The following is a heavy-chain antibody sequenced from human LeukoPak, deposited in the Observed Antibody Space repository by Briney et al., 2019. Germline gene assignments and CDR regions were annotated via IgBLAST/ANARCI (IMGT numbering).Heavy chain of an antibody. V-gene: IGHV4-4*07. CDR2: IYTSGST. CDR3: ASSPAYYYYGMDV. J-gene: IGHJ6*02. CDR1: RGSISSYY. D-gene: IGHD2-2*01. Sequence: PSETLSLTCTVSRGSISSYYWSWIRQPAGKGLEWIGRIYTSGSTNYNPSLKSRVTMSVDTSKNQFSLKLSSVTAADTAVYYCASSPAYYYYGMDVWGQGTTVTVSS.